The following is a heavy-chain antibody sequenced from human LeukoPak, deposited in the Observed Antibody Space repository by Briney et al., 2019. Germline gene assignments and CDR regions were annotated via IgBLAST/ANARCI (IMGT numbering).Heavy chain of an antibody. V-gene: IGHV3-74*01. CDR2: IASDGSST. Sequence: QSGGSLRLSCAASGLTGSHNYVSWVRQAPGKGLEWVSRIASDGSSTTYADSVKGRFSISRDNAKNTLYLQMNSLRVEDTAVYYCARGRPHGNDYWGQGTLVSVSS. CDR1: GLTGSHNY. J-gene: IGHJ4*02. CDR3: ARGRPHGNDY. D-gene: IGHD4-23*01.